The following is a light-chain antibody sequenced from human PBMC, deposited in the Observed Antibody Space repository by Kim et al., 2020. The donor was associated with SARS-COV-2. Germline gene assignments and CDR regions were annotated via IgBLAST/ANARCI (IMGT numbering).Light chain of an antibody. V-gene: IGLV3-9*01. CDR3: QVWDSTTYV. CDR1: DIGRKN. Sequence: VPTGKTATITCGGNDIGRKNVHGYQQKPGQAPVLVIYRDNDRPSGIPERFSGSNSGNTATLTISRAQDGDEADYYCQVWDSTTYVFGSGTKVTVL. CDR2: RDN. J-gene: IGLJ1*01.